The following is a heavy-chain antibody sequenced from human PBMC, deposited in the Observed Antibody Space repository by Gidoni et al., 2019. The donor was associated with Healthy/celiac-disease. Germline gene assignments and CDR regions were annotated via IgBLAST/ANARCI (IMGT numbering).Heavy chain of an antibody. CDR2: IIPIFGTA. J-gene: IGHJ6*02. CDR1: GGTFSSYA. Sequence: QVQLVQSGAEVKKPGSSVKFSCKASGGTFSSYAIRWVRQAPGQGLEWMGGIIPIFGTANYAQKFQGRVTITADESTSTAYMELSSLRSEDTAVYYCARDQSGVATFGPYGMDVWGQGTTVTVSS. CDR3: ARDQSGVATFGPYGMDV. V-gene: IGHV1-69*01. D-gene: IGHD3-3*01.